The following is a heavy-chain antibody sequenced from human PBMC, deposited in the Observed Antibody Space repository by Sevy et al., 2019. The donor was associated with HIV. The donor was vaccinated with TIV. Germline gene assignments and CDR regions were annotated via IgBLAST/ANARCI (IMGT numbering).Heavy chain of an antibody. CDR3: ASHYYDSTGYYFPLEY. V-gene: IGHV3-30*04. J-gene: IGHJ4*02. Sequence: GGSLRLSCTAFGFTFSTYAMYWVRQAPGKGLEWVAVISDDGNNKDYADSVKGRFTISRDNSKNTLYLQMNSLRADDTPVYYCASHYYDSTGYYFPLEYWGQGTRVTVSS. CDR2: ISDDGNNK. CDR1: GFTFSTYA. D-gene: IGHD3-22*01.